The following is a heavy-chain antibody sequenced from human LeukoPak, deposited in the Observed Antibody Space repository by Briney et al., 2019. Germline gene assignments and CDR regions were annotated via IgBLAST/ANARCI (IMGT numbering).Heavy chain of an antibody. D-gene: IGHD5-12*01. CDR3: ARTTEGYAGGPGYSYYYYMDV. J-gene: IGHJ6*03. Sequence: SETLSLTCTVSGDSISSYYWSWIRQPPGKGLEWIGYINYSGSTYYNPSLKSRVTISVDTSKNQVSLKLRSVTAADTAVYYCARTTEGYAGGPGYSYYYYMDVWGKGTTVTISS. CDR2: INYSGST. V-gene: IGHV4-59*01. CDR1: GDSISSYY.